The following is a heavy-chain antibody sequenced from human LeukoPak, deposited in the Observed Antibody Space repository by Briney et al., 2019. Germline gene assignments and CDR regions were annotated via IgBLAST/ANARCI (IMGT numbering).Heavy chain of an antibody. CDR1: GFTFSSYS. J-gene: IGHJ5*02. CDR2: ISSTGRTI. Sequence: GGSLRLSCAASGFTFSSYSMNWVRQAPGKGLEWVSYISSTGRTIHYADSVKGRFTISRDNAKNSLYLQMNSLRAEDTAVYYCAREGLERLGTDYNWFDPWGQGTLVTVSS. D-gene: IGHD1-1*01. V-gene: IGHV3-48*04. CDR3: AREGLERLGTDYNWFDP.